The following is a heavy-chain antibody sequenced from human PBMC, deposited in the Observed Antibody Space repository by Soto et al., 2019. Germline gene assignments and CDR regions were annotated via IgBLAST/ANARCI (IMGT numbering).Heavy chain of an antibody. CDR2: INPHTGDT. Sequence: QVQLVQSGAEVKKPGASVTVSCKTSGYPLTDFYIHWVRQAPGQGLEWMAWINPHTGDTNTALKFQGRVTMTRDTSINTACMELARLSSDDTAVYYCAREGGAAPGARRGWSLALWGRGALVSVSS. CDR3: AREGGAAPGARRGWSLAL. D-gene: IGHD6-25*01. J-gene: IGHJ2*01. V-gene: IGHV1-2*02. CDR1: GYPLTDFY.